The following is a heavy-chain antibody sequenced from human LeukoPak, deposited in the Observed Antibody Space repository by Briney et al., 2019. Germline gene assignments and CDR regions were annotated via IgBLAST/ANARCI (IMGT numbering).Heavy chain of an antibody. CDR3: ARETVVVIDLYYYYYYMDV. J-gene: IGHJ6*03. V-gene: IGHV3-30-3*01. Sequence: TGGSLRLSCAASGITFSDYYMSWIRQAPGKGLEWVAVISYDGSNKYYADSVKGRFTISRDNSKNTLYLQMNSLRAEDTAVYYCARETVVVIDLYYYYYYMDVWGKGTTVTVSS. CDR2: ISYDGSNK. CDR1: GITFSDYY. D-gene: IGHD2-21*01.